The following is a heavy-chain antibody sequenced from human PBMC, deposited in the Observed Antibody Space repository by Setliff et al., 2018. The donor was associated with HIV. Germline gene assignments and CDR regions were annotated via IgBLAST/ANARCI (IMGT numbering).Heavy chain of an antibody. CDR3: ARVDRCSGGSCYFIDY. CDR2: IHHSGST. V-gene: IGHV4-38-2*02. D-gene: IGHD2-15*01. Sequence: ASETLSLTCSVSGYSITSGYYWGWIRQPPGKGLEWIGSIHHSGSTYYNPSLRSRVIISVDTSKNEFSPKVSSVTAADTAVYYCARVDRCSGGSCYFIDYWGQGTLVTVSS. J-gene: IGHJ4*02. CDR1: GYSITSGYY.